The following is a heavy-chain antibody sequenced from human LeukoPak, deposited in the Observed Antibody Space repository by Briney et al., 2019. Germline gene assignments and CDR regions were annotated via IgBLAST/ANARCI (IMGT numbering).Heavy chain of an antibody. D-gene: IGHD6-13*01. J-gene: IGHJ4*02. V-gene: IGHV4-59*01. CDR2: IYYSGST. CDR3: ASGIASRQFDY. Sequence: PSETLSLTCTVSGGSISSYYWSWIRQPPGQGLVWSGYIYYSGSTNYNPSLKSRVTISVDTSKNQFSLKLSSVTAADTAVYYCASGIASRQFDYWGQGTLVTVSS. CDR1: GGSISSYY.